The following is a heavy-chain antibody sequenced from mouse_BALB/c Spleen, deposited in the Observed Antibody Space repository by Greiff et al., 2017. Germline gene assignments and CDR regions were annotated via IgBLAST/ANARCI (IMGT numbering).Heavy chain of an antibody. D-gene: IGHD2-12*01. CDR3: ARGSLTYYFDY. J-gene: IGHJ2*01. CDR1: GFTFSSYA. Sequence: EVNVVESGGGLVKPGGSLKLSCAASGFTFSSYAMSWVRQTPEKRLEWVASISSGGSTYYPDSVKGRFTISRDNARNILYLQMSSLRSEDTAMYYCARGSLTYYFDYWGQGTTLTVSS. CDR2: ISSGGST. V-gene: IGHV5-6-5*01.